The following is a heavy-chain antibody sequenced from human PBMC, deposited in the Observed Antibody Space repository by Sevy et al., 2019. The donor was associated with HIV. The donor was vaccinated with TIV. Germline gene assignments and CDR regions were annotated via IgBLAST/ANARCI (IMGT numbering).Heavy chain of an antibody. D-gene: IGHD5-18*01. CDR3: ASKRGYSSGPLDY. V-gene: IGHV4-30-4*01. J-gene: IGHJ4*02. Sequence: SETLSLTCTVSGGSVSSSDYYWSWIRQPPGKGLQWVGYIYYSGGTYYNPFLNSRVSMSVDTSKNQFYLKLSSVTAADTAVYYCASKRGYSSGPLDYWGQGTLVTVSS. CDR1: GGSVSSSDYY. CDR2: IYYSGGT.